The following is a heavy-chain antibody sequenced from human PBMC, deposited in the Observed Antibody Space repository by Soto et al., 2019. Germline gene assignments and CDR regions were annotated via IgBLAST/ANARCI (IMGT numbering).Heavy chain of an antibody. CDR1: GFTFSSYA. V-gene: IGHV3-23*01. Sequence: EVQLLESGGGLVQPGGSLRLSCAASGFTFSSYAMSWVRQAPGKGLEWVSAISGSGGSTYYADSVKGRFTISRDNSKNTLYLQMNSLRAEDTAVYYCVGQRYFDWLFDYWGQGTLVTVSS. D-gene: IGHD3-9*01. J-gene: IGHJ4*02. CDR3: VGQRYFDWLFDY. CDR2: ISGSGGST.